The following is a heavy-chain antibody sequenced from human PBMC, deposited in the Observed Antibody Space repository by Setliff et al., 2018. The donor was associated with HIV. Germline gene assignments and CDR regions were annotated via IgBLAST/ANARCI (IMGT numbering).Heavy chain of an antibody. D-gene: IGHD3-10*01. CDR3: ATYSAGEGGRGH. CDR1: GDSIGAYH. Sequence: LSLTCSVPGDSIGAYHWSWIRQPPGRGLEWIGYIHSSGTTHYNPSLSSRVTISFDASKKYFSLKLTSVTAADTAMYYCATYSAGEGGRGHWGQGTLVTVSS. J-gene: IGHJ4*02. CDR2: IHSSGTT. V-gene: IGHV4-59*01.